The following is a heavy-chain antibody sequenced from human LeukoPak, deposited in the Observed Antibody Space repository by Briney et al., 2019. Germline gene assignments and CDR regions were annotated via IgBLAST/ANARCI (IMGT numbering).Heavy chain of an antibody. Sequence: ASVKVSCKAPGYNFISYYMHWVRQAPGQGLEWMGIINPSGGSTSYAQKFQDRVTMTRDTSTSTVYMELSSLKSEDTAVYYCAREDVVLVDAVRYYYYGMDVWGQGTTVTVSS. CDR3: AREDVVLVDAVRYYYYGMDV. CDR2: INPSGGST. V-gene: IGHV1-46*01. D-gene: IGHD2-8*01. J-gene: IGHJ6*02. CDR1: GYNFISYY.